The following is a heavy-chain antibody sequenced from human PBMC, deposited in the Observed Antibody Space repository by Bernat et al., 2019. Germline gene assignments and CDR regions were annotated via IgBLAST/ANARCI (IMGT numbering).Heavy chain of an antibody. D-gene: IGHD6-13*01. V-gene: IGHV4-39*01. CDR1: GGSISSSSYY. J-gene: IGHJ4*02. Sequence: QLQLQESGPGLVKPSETLSLTCTVSGGSISSSSYYWGWIRQPPGKGLECIGSIYYSGSTYYNASLKSRVTISVDTSKNQFSLKLSSVTTADTAVYYCARQRSSSWYSPFEYWGQGTLVTVSS. CDR2: IYYSGST. CDR3: ARQRSSSWYSPFEY.